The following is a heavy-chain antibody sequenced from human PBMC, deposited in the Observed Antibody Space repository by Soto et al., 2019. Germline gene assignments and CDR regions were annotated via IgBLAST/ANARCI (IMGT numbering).Heavy chain of an antibody. V-gene: IGHV4-34*01. CDR3: GRGVIKMVIQSIDS. CDR2: VNPGGIT. CDR1: GGSLSGYY. D-gene: IGHD2-21*01. J-gene: IGHJ4*02. Sequence: SETLSLTCAVYGGSLSGYYWTWIRQPPGKGLEWIGEVNPGGITNYSPSVKSRLKISLDTSKKEVSLEMTSVTAADTAVYYCGRGVIKMVIQSIDSWGPGTLVTVSS.